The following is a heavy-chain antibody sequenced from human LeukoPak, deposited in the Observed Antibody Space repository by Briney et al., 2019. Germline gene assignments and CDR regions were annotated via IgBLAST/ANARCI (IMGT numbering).Heavy chain of an antibody. Sequence: GGSLRLSCAASGFTFSSYSMNWVRQAPGKGLEWVSSISSSSSYIYYADSEKGRFTISRDNAKNSLYLQMNSLRAEDTAVYYCARAGKDSSGYYKYYYYYGMDVWGQGTTVTVSS. V-gene: IGHV3-21*01. CDR3: ARAGKDSSGYYKYYYYYGMDV. D-gene: IGHD3-22*01. CDR1: GFTFSSYS. CDR2: ISSSSSYI. J-gene: IGHJ6*02.